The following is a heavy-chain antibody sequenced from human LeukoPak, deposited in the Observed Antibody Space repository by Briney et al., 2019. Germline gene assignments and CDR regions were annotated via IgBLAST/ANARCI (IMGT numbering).Heavy chain of an antibody. V-gene: IGHV4-34*01. Sequence: SETLSLTCAVYGGSFSGYYWSWIRQPPGKGLEWIGEINHSGSTNYNPSLKSRVTISVDTSKNQFSLKLSSVTAADTAVYYCVRDPQLRYWGQGTLVTVSS. CDR1: GGSFSGYY. CDR2: INHSGST. CDR3: VRDPQLRY. D-gene: IGHD6-6*01. J-gene: IGHJ4*02.